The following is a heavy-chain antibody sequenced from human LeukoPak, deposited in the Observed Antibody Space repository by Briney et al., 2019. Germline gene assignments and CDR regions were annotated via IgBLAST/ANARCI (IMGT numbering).Heavy chain of an antibody. CDR2: ISGGGRST. CDR3: AKTRPLDSSSWSHGDY. V-gene: IGHV3-23*01. CDR1: GFTFSTCA. D-gene: IGHD6-13*01. J-gene: IGHJ4*02. Sequence: GGSLRLSCAASGFTFSTCAMSWVRQAPGKGLEWVSTISGGGRSTDYADSVKGQFTISRDNSKNTLYLQMNSLRAEDTAVYYCAKTRPLDSSSWSHGDYWGQGTLVTVSS.